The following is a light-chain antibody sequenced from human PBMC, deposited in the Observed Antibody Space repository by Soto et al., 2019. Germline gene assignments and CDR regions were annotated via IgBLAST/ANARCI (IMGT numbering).Light chain of an antibody. CDR2: NVS. Sequence: QSALTQPRSVSGSPGQSVTISCTGTSSDVGGYNFVSWYQQHPGKAPKVMISNVSERPSGVPDRFSGSKSDNTASLTISGLQAEDEADYYCSSYAGTYTWVFGGGTKLTVL. CDR3: SSYAGTYTWV. J-gene: IGLJ3*02. V-gene: IGLV2-11*01. CDR1: SSDVGGYNF.